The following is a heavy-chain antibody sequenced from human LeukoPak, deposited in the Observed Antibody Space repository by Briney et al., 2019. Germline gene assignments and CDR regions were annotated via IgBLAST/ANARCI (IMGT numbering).Heavy chain of an antibody. Sequence: SDTLSLTCAVSGYSISSGYYWGWIRQPPGKGLEWIGSIYHSGSTYYNPSLKSRVTISVDTSTNQFSLKLSSVTAADTAVYYCASSVTRPYFDYWGQGTLVTVSS. D-gene: IGHD2-21*02. V-gene: IGHV4-38-2*01. CDR1: GYSISSGYY. J-gene: IGHJ4*02. CDR2: IYHSGST. CDR3: ASSVTRPYFDY.